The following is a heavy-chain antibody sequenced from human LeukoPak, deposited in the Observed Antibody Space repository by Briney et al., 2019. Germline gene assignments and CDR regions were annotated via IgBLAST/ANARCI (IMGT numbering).Heavy chain of an antibody. Sequence: SETLSLTCAVSGYSINSAYYGGWIRQPPGKGLEWIASMYHSGITYYNSSLKSRATISVDTSKNQFSLKLNSVTAADTSVYYCARLTPGKNWFDPWGHGTLVTVSS. J-gene: IGHJ5*02. CDR3: ARLTPGKNWFDP. CDR2: MYHSGIT. V-gene: IGHV4-38-2*01. CDR1: GYSINSAYY. D-gene: IGHD3-10*01.